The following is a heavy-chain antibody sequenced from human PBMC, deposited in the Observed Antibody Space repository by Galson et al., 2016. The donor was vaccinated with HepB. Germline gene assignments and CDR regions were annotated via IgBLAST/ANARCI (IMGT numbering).Heavy chain of an antibody. V-gene: IGHV1-18*04. J-gene: IGHJ6*02. CDR3: ARGRWLQFREYYGMDV. Sequence: SVKVSCKASGYTFTSYGISWVRQAPGQGLEWMGWISGYNGNTNYAEKLQGRVTMTTDTSTSTAYMELRSLRSDDTAVYYCARGRWLQFREYYGMDVWGQGTTVTVSS. D-gene: IGHD5-24*01. CDR2: ISGYNGNT. CDR1: GYTFTSYG.